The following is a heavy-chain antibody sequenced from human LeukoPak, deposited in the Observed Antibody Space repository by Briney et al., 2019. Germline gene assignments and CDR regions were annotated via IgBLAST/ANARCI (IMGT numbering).Heavy chain of an antibody. J-gene: IGHJ5*02. CDR2: IYYSGST. D-gene: IGHD3-10*01. CDR3: AREQYGSGSVDWFDP. V-gene: IGHV4-39*07. CDR1: GGSISSSSYY. Sequence: SETLSLTCTVSGGSISSSSYYWGWIRQPPGKGLEWIGSIYYSGSTYYNPSLKSRVTKSVDTSKNQFSLKLSSVTAADTAVYYCAREQYGSGSVDWFDPWGQGTLVTVSS.